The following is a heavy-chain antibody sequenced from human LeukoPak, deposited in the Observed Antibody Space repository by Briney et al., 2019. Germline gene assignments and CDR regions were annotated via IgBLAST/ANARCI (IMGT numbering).Heavy chain of an antibody. CDR3: ARDSSLYQTSFTFFDY. J-gene: IGHJ4*02. CDR1: GFTFSTYA. D-gene: IGHD3-16*01. V-gene: IGHV3-21*01. Sequence: PGGSLRLSCTASGFTFSTYAMNWVRQAPGKRLEWVSSIIGSGRDTYYADSVRGRFTISRDNTNNSLYLQMNSLRAEDTAVYYCARDSSLYQTSFTFFDYWGQGTLVTVSS. CDR2: IIGSGRDT.